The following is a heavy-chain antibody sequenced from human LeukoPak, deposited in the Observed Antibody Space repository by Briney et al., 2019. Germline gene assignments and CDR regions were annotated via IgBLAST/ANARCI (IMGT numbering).Heavy chain of an antibody. J-gene: IGHJ6*03. CDR2: IIPIFGTA. CDR1: GYTFTSYG. CDR3: ASPPPYSSSWYTDYYYYMDV. Sequence: SVKVSCKASGYTFTSYGISWVRQAPGQGLEWMGGIIPIFGTANYAQKFQGRVTITADESTSTAYMELSSLRFEDTAVYYCASPPPYSSSWYTDYYYYMDVWGKGTTVTISS. D-gene: IGHD6-13*01. V-gene: IGHV1-69*13.